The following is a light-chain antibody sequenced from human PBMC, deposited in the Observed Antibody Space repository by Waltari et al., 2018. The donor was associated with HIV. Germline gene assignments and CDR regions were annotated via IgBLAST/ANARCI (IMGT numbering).Light chain of an antibody. Sequence: QSVLTQARPASGTPGQGPTISLSGTNSNLGNNFVYWYQQVPGGAPKLLIYGNNQGPSGVPDRFSGSKSVTSASLAISGLRSEDEADYYCAAWDDSLSGLVFGGRTELTVL. CDR1: NSNLGNNF. CDR2: GNN. CDR3: AAWDDSLSGLV. J-gene: IGLJ2*01. V-gene: IGLV1-47*01.